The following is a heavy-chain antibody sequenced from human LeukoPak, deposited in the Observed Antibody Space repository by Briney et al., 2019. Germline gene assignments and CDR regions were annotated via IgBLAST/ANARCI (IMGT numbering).Heavy chain of an antibody. Sequence: ASVKVSCTASGATFSSYAISWVRQAPGQGLEWMGGIIPIFGTANYAQKFQGRVTITTDESTSTAYMELSSLRSEDTAVYYCAGLSLPGGSTGPTRAFDIWGQGTMVTVSS. CDR2: IIPIFGTA. J-gene: IGHJ3*02. V-gene: IGHV1-69*05. CDR3: AGLSLPGGSTGPTRAFDI. CDR1: GATFSSYA. D-gene: IGHD2-15*01.